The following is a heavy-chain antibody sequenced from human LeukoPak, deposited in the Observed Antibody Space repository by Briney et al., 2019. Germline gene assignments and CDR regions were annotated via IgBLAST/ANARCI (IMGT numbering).Heavy chain of an antibody. CDR1: GFTFSSYA. CDR2: ISGSGGST. V-gene: IGHV3-23*01. J-gene: IGHJ4*02. CDR3: AKDRGYSSPGSYYFDY. D-gene: IGHD6-13*01. Sequence: PGGSLRLSCAASGFTFSSYAMSWVRRAPGKGLEWVSAISGSGGSTYYADSVKGRFTISRDNSKNTLYLQMNSLRAEDTAVYYCAKDRGYSSPGSYYFDYWGQGTLVTVSS.